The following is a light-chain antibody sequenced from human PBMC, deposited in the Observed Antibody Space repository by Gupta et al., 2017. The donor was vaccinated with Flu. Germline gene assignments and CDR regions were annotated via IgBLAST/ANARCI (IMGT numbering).Light chain of an antibody. Sequence: TLSLSSGERATLSCRASQSVSSDYLAWYQQKPGQAPRLLIYGTSNRATGIPDRFGGSGSGTDFTLTITRREPEDFAVYYCQQHGSSPLRSFGQGTKLEI. CDR1: QSVSSDY. V-gene: IGKV3-20*01. CDR2: GTS. J-gene: IGKJ2*01. CDR3: QQHGSSPLRS.